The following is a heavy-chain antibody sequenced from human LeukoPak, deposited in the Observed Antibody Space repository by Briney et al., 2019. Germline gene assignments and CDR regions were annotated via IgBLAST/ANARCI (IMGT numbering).Heavy chain of an antibody. J-gene: IGHJ4*02. CDR1: GGSITTYY. D-gene: IGHD2-21*02. CDR2: IYYTGNT. CDR3: ASGSVVTALDQ. Sequence: PSETLSLTCAVSGGSITTYYWTWIRQPPGQALEWIGYIYYTGNTKYNPSLESRVTMSIDTSKNEFSLKIYFVNAADTAVYFCASGSVVTALDQWGQGTLVTVSS. V-gene: IGHV4-59*01.